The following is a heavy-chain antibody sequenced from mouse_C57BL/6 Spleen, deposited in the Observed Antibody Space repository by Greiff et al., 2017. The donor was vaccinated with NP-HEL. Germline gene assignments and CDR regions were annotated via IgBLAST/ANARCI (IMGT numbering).Heavy chain of an antibody. D-gene: IGHD2-4*01. Sequence: DVKLVESGGGLVKPGGSLKLSCAASGFTFSSYAMSWVRQTPEKRLEWVATISDGGSYTYYPDNVKGRFTISRDNAKNNLYLQMSHLKSEDTAMYYCARYDYDEGSYAMDYWGQGTSVTVSS. CDR3: ARYDYDEGSYAMDY. V-gene: IGHV5-4*03. J-gene: IGHJ4*01. CDR2: ISDGGSYT. CDR1: GFTFSSYA.